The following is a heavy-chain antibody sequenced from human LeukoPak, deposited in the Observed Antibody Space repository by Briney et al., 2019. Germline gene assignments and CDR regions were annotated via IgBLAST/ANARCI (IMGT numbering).Heavy chain of an antibody. V-gene: IGHV3-23*01. Sequence: KPGGSLRLSCAASGFTFSSYAMSWVRQAPGKGLEWVSVIRGSGGSTYYVDAVKGRVTSSVDNSKNTRYLQMDILRAEDTAVYYCAKDGVATAGSGSHFDYWGQGTLVTVSS. CDR3: AKDGVATAGSGSHFDY. CDR2: IRGSGGST. CDR1: GFTFSSYA. J-gene: IGHJ4*02. D-gene: IGHD6-13*01.